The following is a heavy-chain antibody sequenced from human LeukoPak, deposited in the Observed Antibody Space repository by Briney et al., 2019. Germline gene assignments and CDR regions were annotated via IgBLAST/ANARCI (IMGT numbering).Heavy chain of an antibody. J-gene: IGHJ3*02. D-gene: IGHD2-21*02. Sequence: GECLKIPCKASGYSFTTYWIGWVRQMPGKGLEWMGITFPADSDTRYSPAFQGQVIVSADKSITTAYLQWSSLKASDTAMYYCARWVTADRGKKDAFDIWGQGTMVTVSS. CDR3: ARWVTADRGKKDAFDI. CDR2: TFPADSDT. V-gene: IGHV5-51*01. CDR1: GYSFTTYW.